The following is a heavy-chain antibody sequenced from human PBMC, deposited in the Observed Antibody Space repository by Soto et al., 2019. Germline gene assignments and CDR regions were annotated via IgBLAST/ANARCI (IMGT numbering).Heavy chain of an antibody. D-gene: IGHD6-6*01. CDR2: IIPILGIA. Sequence: QVQLVQSGAEVKKPGSSVKVSCKASGGTFSSYTISWVRQAPGQGLEWMGRIIPILGIANYAQKFQGRVTITSDKSTSTAYMELSSMRSEDMAVYYCARVLSSSSGENWFDPWGQGTLVTFSS. CDR1: GGTFSSYT. J-gene: IGHJ5*02. V-gene: IGHV1-69*02. CDR3: ARVLSSSSGENWFDP.